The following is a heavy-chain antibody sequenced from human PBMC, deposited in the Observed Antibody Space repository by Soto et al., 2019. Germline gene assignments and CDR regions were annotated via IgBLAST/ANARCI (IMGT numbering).Heavy chain of an antibody. CDR2: ISGSGGST. V-gene: IGHV3-23*01. Sequence: GSLRGSCAAPVFTFSSYAMSWVRQAPGKGLEWVSAISGSGGSTYYADSVKGRFTISRDNSKNTLYLQMNSLRAEDTAVYYCAKMIDFWSGYYGGFDYWGQGTLVTVSS. CDR3: AKMIDFWSGYYGGFDY. J-gene: IGHJ4*02. CDR1: VFTFSSYA. D-gene: IGHD3-3*01.